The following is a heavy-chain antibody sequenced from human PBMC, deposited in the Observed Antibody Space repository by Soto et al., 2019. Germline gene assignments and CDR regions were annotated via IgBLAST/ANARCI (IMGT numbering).Heavy chain of an antibody. Sequence: QVQLQESGPGLVKPSQTLSLTCTVSGGSISSSGYYWSWIRQHPGKGLEWIGYIYYSGSTYYNPSPNSRVTISVDTSKNQSSLKLSSVTAADTAVYYCARRPDYYYGMDVWGQGTTVTVSS. CDR2: IYYSGST. V-gene: IGHV4-31*03. J-gene: IGHJ6*02. CDR1: GGSISSSGYY. CDR3: ARRPDYYYGMDV.